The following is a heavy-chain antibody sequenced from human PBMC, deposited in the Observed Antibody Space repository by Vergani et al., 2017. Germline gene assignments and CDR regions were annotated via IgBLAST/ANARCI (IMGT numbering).Heavy chain of an antibody. V-gene: IGHV4-61*02. CDR3: ARDGYSSGWYGPFDY. CDR2: IYTSGST. CDR1: GGSISSGSYY. D-gene: IGHD6-19*01. Sequence: QVQLQESGPGLVKPSQTLSLTCTVSGGSISSGSYYWSWIRQPAGKGLEWIGRIYTSGSTNYNTSLKSRVTISVDTSKNQFSLKLSCVTAADTAVYYCARDGYSSGWYGPFDYWGQGTLVTVSS. J-gene: IGHJ4*02.